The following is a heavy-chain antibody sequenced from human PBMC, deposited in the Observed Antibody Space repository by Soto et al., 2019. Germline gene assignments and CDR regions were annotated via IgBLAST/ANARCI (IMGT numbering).Heavy chain of an antibody. V-gene: IGHV1-2*02. J-gene: IGHJ4*02. CDR3: ARGYSSTFDY. Sequence: ASVKVSCKASGYIFTDYYMHWVRQAPGQELGWMGRINPNSGSTNYAQKLQGRVTTTRDTSTSTVYMELSSLTSEDTAVYYCARGYSSTFDYWGQGTQVTVSS. D-gene: IGHD6-19*01. CDR2: INPNSGST. CDR1: GYIFTDYY.